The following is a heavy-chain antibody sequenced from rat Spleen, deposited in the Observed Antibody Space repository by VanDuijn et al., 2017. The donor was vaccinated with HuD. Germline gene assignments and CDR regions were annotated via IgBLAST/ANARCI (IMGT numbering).Heavy chain of an antibody. CDR1: GFTFSDYT. D-gene: IGHD1-11*01. J-gene: IGHJ2*01. CDR3: ARHYGGYSEYVMDA. Sequence: EVQLVESGGGLVQPGRSLKLSCAVSGFTFSDYTMAWVRQAPTKGLEWVAFINMGGGDTYYRDSVKGRFTISRDDAKNTQYLQMDSLRSEDTATYYCARHYGGYSEYVMDAWGQGVMVTVSS. V-gene: IGHV5S13*01. CDR2: INMGGGDT.